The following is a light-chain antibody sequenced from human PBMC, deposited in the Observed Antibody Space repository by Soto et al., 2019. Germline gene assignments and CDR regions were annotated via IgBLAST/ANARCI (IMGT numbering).Light chain of an antibody. CDR3: QQYNNWPLT. V-gene: IGKV3D-15*01. CDR2: DAS. Sequence: EIVLTQSPDTLSVSPGERATLSCRASQSIRRTLAWYQQKSGQPPRPLIYDASTRATGFPARFSGSVSGTEFTRTISSLQSEDFGVYYCQQYNNWPLTFGGGTTVEIK. CDR1: QSIRRT. J-gene: IGKJ4*01.